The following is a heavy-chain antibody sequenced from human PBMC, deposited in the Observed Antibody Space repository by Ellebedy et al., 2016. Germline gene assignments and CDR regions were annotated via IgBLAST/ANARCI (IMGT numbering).Heavy chain of an antibody. CDR2: IKSKTDGGTT. Sequence: GESLKISCAASGFTFSNAWMSWVRQAPGKGLEWVGRIKSKTDGGTTDYAAPVKGRFTISRDDSKNTLYLQMNSLKTEDTAVYYCTTVLLWFGEPNYYYYGMDVWGQGTTVTVSS. J-gene: IGHJ6*02. V-gene: IGHV3-15*01. D-gene: IGHD3-10*01. CDR3: TTVLLWFGEPNYYYYGMDV. CDR1: GFTFSNAW.